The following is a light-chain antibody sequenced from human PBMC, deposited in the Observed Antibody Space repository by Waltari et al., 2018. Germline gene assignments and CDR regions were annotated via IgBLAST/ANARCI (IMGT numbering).Light chain of an antibody. CDR3: QQRSNWPPELT. CDR1: QSVGTS. CDR2: DAS. V-gene: IGKV3-11*01. J-gene: IGKJ4*01. Sequence: EIVLTQSPATLPSSPGERAPLPCRASQSVGTSLAWYQQKPGQAPRILIWDASNRARGTPARFSGSGSGTDFTLTISGLEPEDFAVYYCQQRSNWPPELTFGGGTKVEIK.